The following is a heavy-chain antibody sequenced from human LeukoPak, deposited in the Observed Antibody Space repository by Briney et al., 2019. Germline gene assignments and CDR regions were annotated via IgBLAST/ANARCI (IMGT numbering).Heavy chain of an antibody. CDR2: IYYSGST. V-gene: IGHV4-31*03. CDR1: GGSISSGGYY. CDR3: AREDWNYSYGMDV. D-gene: IGHD3/OR15-3a*01. Sequence: SQTPSLTCTVSGGSISSGGYYWSWIRQHPGKGLEWIGYIYYSGSTYYNPSLKSRVTISVDTSKNQFSLKLSSVTAADTAVYYCAREDWNYSYGMDVWGQGTTVTVSS. J-gene: IGHJ6*02.